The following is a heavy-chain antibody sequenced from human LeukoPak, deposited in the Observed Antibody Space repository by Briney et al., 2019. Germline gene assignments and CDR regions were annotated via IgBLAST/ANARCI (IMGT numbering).Heavy chain of an antibody. V-gene: IGHV3-11*01. J-gene: IGHJ4*02. CDR1: GFTFSDYY. D-gene: IGHD3-10*01. Sequence: GGSLRLSCAASGFTFSDYYMSWIRQAPGKGLEWVSYISSSGSTIYYADSVKGRFTISRDNAKNSLYLQMNSLRAEDMAMYFCVGAPYYYASGTFSPFDYWGQGTLVTVSS. CDR2: ISSSGSTI. CDR3: VGAPYYYASGTFSPFDY.